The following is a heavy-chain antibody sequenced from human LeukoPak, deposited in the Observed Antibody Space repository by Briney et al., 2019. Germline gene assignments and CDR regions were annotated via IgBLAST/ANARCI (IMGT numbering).Heavy chain of an antibody. CDR1: GYTFTRYG. Sequence: ASVKVSCKASGYTFTRYGISWGRQAPGQGLEWMGWISAYNGNTNYAQKLQGRVTMTTDTSKSTAYMELRSLRSDDTAVYYCARDDRWELLFDYWGQGTLVTVSS. D-gene: IGHD1-26*01. J-gene: IGHJ4*02. CDR3: ARDDRWELLFDY. V-gene: IGHV1-18*01. CDR2: ISAYNGNT.